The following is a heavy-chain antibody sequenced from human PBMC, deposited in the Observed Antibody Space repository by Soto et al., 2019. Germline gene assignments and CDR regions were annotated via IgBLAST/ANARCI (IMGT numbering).Heavy chain of an antibody. CDR1: GFTFGDYA. CDR2: FKWNSGDV. CDR3: AKDRSSGSPYYGMDF. D-gene: IGHD3-10*01. J-gene: IGHJ6*02. V-gene: IGHV3-9*01. Sequence: PGGSLRFSCAASGFTFGDYAMHWVRQVPGKGLEWVSGFKWNSGDVGYADSVKGRFTISRDNARNSLYLQMNSLRPEDTAVYYCAKDRSSGSPYYGMDFWGQGTMVTVSS.